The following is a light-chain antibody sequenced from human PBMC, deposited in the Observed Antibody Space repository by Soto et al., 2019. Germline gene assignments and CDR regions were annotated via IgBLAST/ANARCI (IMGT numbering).Light chain of an antibody. CDR2: AAS. V-gene: IGKV1-39*01. Sequence: DIQMTQSPSSLSASVGDRVTVACRASQSISTYLTWYQQKPGKAPELLIYAASNLQRGVPSRFSGSGSGTDFTLTIVSPQPEDSATYYCQQSYRFPWTLGQGTRVEI. CDR1: QSISTY. CDR3: QQSYRFPWT. J-gene: IGKJ1*01.